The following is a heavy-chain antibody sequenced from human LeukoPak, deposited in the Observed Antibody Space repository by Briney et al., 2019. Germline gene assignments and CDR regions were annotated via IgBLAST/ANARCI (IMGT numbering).Heavy chain of an antibody. CDR3: TRENRPFCPFAF. Sequence: PPGTLSLTCGVSGGSIDITNYWSWGRQAPGKGLEWIGEISHDGTTNYRPSLRSRVAMSFDRANNQFSLSLTSVTAADTAVYYCTRENRPFCPFAFWGQGVLVTVSS. D-gene: IGHD2/OR15-2a*01. V-gene: IGHV4-4*03. CDR2: ISHDGTT. CDR1: GGSIDITNY. J-gene: IGHJ4*02.